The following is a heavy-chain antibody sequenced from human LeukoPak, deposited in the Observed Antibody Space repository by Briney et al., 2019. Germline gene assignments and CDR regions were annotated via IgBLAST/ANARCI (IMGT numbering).Heavy chain of an antibody. Sequence: PGGSLRLSCAASRFTFTDYGMHWVRQPPGKGLEWVALIWYDGSGKYYADSVKGRFTISSDNSKNTLYLQMNSLRAEDTAVYYCAGDLCGCCSFYYLDPWGQGTL. D-gene: IGHD2-15*01. CDR2: IWYDGSGK. CDR3: AGDLCGCCSFYYLDP. J-gene: IGHJ5*02. V-gene: IGHV3-33*01. CDR1: RFTFTDYG.